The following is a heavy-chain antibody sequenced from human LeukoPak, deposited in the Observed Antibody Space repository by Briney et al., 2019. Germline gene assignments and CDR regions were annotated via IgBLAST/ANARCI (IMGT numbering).Heavy chain of an antibody. D-gene: IGHD5-18*01. CDR2: MYYSGST. J-gene: IGHJ6*03. Sequence: SETLSLTCTVSGGSISSSGCYWGWIRQPPGKGLEWIGSMYYSGSTYYNPSLMSRVTISADTPKNQFSLKLRSVTAADTAVYYCARTTEGGYSYGYFYYYYMDVWGKGTTVTISS. CDR3: ARTTEGGYSYGYFYYYYMDV. CDR1: GGSISSSGCY. V-gene: IGHV4-39*07.